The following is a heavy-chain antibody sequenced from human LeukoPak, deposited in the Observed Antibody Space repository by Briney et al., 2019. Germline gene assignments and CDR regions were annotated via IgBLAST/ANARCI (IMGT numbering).Heavy chain of an antibody. CDR1: GGSINSSGYY. V-gene: IGHV4-39*07. CDR3: ARATVTMEWFDP. CDR2: VSYTGST. D-gene: IGHD4-17*01. J-gene: IGHJ5*02. Sequence: SETLSLTCSVSGGSINSSGYYWGWIRQPPGKGLEWIGSVSYTGSTYYSQSLKSRVTISADTSENQFSLKLSSVTAADTAVYYCARATVTMEWFDPWGQGTLVTVSS.